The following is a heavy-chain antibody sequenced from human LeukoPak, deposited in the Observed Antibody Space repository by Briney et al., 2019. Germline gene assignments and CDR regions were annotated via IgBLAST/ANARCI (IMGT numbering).Heavy chain of an antibody. V-gene: IGHV3-7*01. Sequence: PGGSLRLSCAASGFTFSSYAMSWVRQAPGKGLEWVANIKQDGSEKYYADSVKGRFTISRDNAKNSLYLQMNSLRAEDTAVYYCAREGVEGYYDFWSGYSDVGTNDYWGQGTLVTVSS. CDR2: IKQDGSEK. D-gene: IGHD3-3*01. CDR3: AREGVEGYYDFWSGYSDVGTNDY. J-gene: IGHJ4*02. CDR1: GFTFSSYA.